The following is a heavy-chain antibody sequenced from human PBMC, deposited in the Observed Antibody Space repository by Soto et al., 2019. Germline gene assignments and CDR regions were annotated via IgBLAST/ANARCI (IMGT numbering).Heavy chain of an antibody. CDR2: ISYDGSNK. CDR1: GFTFSSYA. V-gene: IGHV3-30-3*01. Sequence: QVQLVESGGGVVQPGRSLRLSCAASGFTFSSYAMHWVRQAPGKGLEWVAVISYDGSNKYYADSVKGRFTISRDNSKNTLYLQMNSLRAEDTAVYYCAREMEAFEKWGQGTLVTVSS. D-gene: IGHD3-9*01. J-gene: IGHJ4*02. CDR3: AREMEAFEK.